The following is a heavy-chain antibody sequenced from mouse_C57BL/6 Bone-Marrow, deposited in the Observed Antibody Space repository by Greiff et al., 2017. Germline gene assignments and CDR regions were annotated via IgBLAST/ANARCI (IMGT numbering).Heavy chain of an antibody. V-gene: IGHV14-2*01. CDR2: IDPEDGET. CDR1: GFNIKDYY. J-gene: IGHJ2*01. D-gene: IGHD3-2*02. Sequence: VQLQQSGAELVKPGASVKLSCTASGFNIKDYYMHWVKQRTEQGLEWIGRIDPEDGETKDAPKFQGKATITADTSSNTAYLQLSILTSEDTAVDYCARAAQAPGPRVSFDYWGQGTTLTGSS. CDR3: ARAAQAPGPRVSFDY.